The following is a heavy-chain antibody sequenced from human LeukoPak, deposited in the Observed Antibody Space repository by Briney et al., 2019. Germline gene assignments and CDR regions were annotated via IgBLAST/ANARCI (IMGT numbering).Heavy chain of an antibody. V-gene: IGHV3-30*02. CDR3: AKDRPKGDYFDY. CDR2: IRYDGSNK. Sequence: GGSLRLSGAASGFTFSSYGMHWVRQAPGKGLEGVAFIRYDGSNKYYEDSVKGRFTISRDNSKNTLYLQMNSLRAEDTAVYYCAKDRPKGDYFDYWGQGTLVTVSS. CDR1: GFTFSSYG. J-gene: IGHJ4*02.